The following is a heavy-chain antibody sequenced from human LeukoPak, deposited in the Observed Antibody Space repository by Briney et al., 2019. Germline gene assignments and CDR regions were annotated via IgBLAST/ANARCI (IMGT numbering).Heavy chain of an antibody. Sequence: SGTLSLTCAVYGGSFSGYYWSWIRQPPGKGLEWIGEINHSGSTNYNPSLKSRVTISVDTSKNQFSLKLSSVTAADTAVYYCARVSRLVVPAASAFDYWGQGTLVTVSS. J-gene: IGHJ4*02. CDR1: GGSFSGYY. CDR3: ARVSRLVVPAASAFDY. V-gene: IGHV4-34*01. D-gene: IGHD2-2*01. CDR2: INHSGST.